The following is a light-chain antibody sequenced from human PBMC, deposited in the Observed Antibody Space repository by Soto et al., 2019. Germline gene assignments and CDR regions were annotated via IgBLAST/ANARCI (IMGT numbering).Light chain of an antibody. J-gene: IGLJ1*01. CDR2: EGR. Sequence: QSALTQPASVSGSPGQSITISCTGTSSDVGSYNLVSWYQQHPGKAPKLTIYEGRKRPSGVSNRFSGSKSGNTASLTISGLQAEDEADYYCCSYAGSSTDVFGTGTKVTVL. CDR1: SSDVGSYNL. CDR3: CSYAGSSTDV. V-gene: IGLV2-23*01.